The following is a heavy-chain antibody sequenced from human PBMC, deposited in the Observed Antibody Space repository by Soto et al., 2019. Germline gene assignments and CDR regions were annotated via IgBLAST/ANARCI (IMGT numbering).Heavy chain of an antibody. D-gene: IGHD3-3*01. V-gene: IGHV4-30-4*01. J-gene: IGHJ6*02. CDR1: GGSISSGDYY. Sequence: QVQLQESGPGLVKPSQTLSLTCTVSGGSISSGDYYWSWIRQPPGKGLEWIGYIYYSGSTYYNPSLKSRVTISVDTSKNQFSLKLSTVTAADTAVYYCARATTIFGVVIDYGMDVWGQGTTVTVS. CDR2: IYYSGST. CDR3: ARATTIFGVVIDYGMDV.